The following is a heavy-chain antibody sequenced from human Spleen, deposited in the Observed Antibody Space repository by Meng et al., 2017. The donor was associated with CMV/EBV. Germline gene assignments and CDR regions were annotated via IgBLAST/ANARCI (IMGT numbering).Heavy chain of an antibody. CDR1: GFTFSSYE. Sequence: GESLKISCAASGFTFSSYEMNWVRQAPGKGLEWVSYISGSGSTIYHADSVKGRFTISRDNAKKSLYLQMNSLRAEDTAVYYCARVTDGYNPPSDYWGQGTRGTGSS. CDR2: ISGSGSTI. D-gene: IGHD5-24*01. J-gene: IGHJ4*02. V-gene: IGHV3-48*03. CDR3: ARVTDGYNPPSDY.